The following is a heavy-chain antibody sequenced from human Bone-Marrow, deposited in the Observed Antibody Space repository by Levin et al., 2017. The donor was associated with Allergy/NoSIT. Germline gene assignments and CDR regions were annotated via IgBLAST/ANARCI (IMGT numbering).Heavy chain of an antibody. CDR2: IYYRGST. Sequence: PSETLSLTCTVSGGSISSGDYFWTWIRQPPGKGLEWIGNIYYRGSTNYNPSLKSRVTMSVDTSKNQFSLRLSSVTAADTAVYYCVRDTSSTQNYYYFYGMDVWGQGTTVTVSS. V-gene: IGHV4-30-4*01. D-gene: IGHD6-13*01. CDR3: VRDTSSTQNYYYFYGMDV. CDR1: GGSISSGDYF. J-gene: IGHJ6*02.